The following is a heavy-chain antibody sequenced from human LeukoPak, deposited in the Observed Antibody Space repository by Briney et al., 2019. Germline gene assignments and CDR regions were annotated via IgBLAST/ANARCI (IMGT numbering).Heavy chain of an antibody. V-gene: IGHV4-59*01. CDR1: GGSISSYY. CDR3: ARVFTAAADFDY. Sequence: SETLSLTCTVSGGSISSYYWSWIRQPPGKGLEWIGYIYYSGSTNYNPSLKSRVTISVDTSKNQFSLKLSSVTAADTAVYYCARVFTAAADFDYWGQGTLVTVSS. D-gene: IGHD6-13*01. CDR2: IYYSGST. J-gene: IGHJ4*02.